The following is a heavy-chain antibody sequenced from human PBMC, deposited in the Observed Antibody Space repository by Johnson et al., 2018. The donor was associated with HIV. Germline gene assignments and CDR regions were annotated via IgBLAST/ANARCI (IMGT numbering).Heavy chain of an antibody. CDR2: ISYDGRNK. V-gene: IGHV3-30*04. D-gene: IGHD4-17*01. CDR3: ARELLYGDYQDAFDI. J-gene: IGHJ3*02. CDR1: GFTFSSYA. Sequence: QVQLVESGGGVVQPGRSLRLSCAASGFTFSSYAMHWVRQAPGTGLEWVAVISYDGRNKDYADSVTGRFTISRDNSKNTLYLQMNSLRAEETAVYYCARELLYGDYQDAFDIWGQGTMVTVSS.